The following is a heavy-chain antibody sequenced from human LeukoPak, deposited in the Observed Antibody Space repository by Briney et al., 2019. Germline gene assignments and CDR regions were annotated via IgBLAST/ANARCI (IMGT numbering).Heavy chain of an antibody. J-gene: IGHJ4*02. CDR3: AKDVLGTYFDY. V-gene: IGHV3-43D*03. D-gene: IGHD1-1*01. CDR2: ITWDGDST. Sequence: GGSLRLSCAASGFTFDDYAMHWVRQAPGKGLEWVSLITWDGDSTYYADSVKGRFTISRDNSKNYLYLQMNSLRAEDTAVYYCAKDVLGTYFDYWGQGTLVTVSS. CDR1: GFTFDDYA.